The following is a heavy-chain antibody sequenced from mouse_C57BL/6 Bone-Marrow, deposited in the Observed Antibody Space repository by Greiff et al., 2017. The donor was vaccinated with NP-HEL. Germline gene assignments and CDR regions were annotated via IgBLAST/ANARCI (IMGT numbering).Heavy chain of an antibody. V-gene: IGHV1-76*01. CDR2: IYPGSGNT. Sequence: VQLQQSGAELVRPGASVKLSCKASGYTFTDYYINWVKQRPGQGLEWIARIYPGSGNTYYNEKFKGKATLTAEKSSSTAYMQLSSLTSEDSAVYFCARKENFITFYFDYWGLGTTLTVSS. J-gene: IGHJ2*01. CDR1: GYTFTDYY. CDR3: ARKENFITFYFDY. D-gene: IGHD1-1*01.